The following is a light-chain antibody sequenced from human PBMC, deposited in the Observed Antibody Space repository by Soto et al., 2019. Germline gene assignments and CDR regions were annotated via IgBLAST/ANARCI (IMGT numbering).Light chain of an antibody. J-gene: IGLJ1*01. CDR1: SNDVGSYNL. CDR3: SSFTTSSTRV. V-gene: IGLV2-14*02. CDR2: EVS. Sequence: QSALTQPASVSGSPGQSITISCTGTSNDVGSYNLVSWYQQYPGKAPKLMIYEVSYRPSGVSNRFSGSKSGNTASLTISGLQAEDEADYYCSSFTTSSTRVFGTGTKLTVL.